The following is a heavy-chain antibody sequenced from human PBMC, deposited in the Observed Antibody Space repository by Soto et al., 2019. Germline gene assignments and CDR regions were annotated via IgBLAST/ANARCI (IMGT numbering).Heavy chain of an antibody. CDR2: INAANGDT. J-gene: IGHJ4*02. CDR3: ARKDYYGAGIYYFDH. D-gene: IGHD3-10*01. CDR1: GYTFTAYP. Sequence: QVQLVQSGAEVKKPGASVKVSCKASGYTFTAYPMHWVRQAPGQRLECMGWINAANGDTGYSQKFQGIFTFTRDPSGSTLYMELSSLTSEDTAVYYCARKDYYGAGIYYFDHWGQGTLVTVSS. V-gene: IGHV1-3*01.